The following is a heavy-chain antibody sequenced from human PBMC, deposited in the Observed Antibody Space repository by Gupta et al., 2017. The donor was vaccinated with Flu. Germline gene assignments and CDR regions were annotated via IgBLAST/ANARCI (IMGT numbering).Heavy chain of an antibody. D-gene: IGHD2/OR15-2a*01. V-gene: IGHV3-11*01. J-gene: IGHJ5*02. CDR3: ARAGGRFRLQYYLNH. CDR1: GFIFSDFY. Sequence: QVQLVESGGGLVKPGGSLRLSCAGSGFIFSDFYLTWVRQAPGKGLEWISSISESGETTNYADSVKGRFTISRDNAKKSLHLQMTNLKVEDTAVYYCARAGGRFRLQYYLNHWGRGTLVTVSS. CDR2: ISESGETT.